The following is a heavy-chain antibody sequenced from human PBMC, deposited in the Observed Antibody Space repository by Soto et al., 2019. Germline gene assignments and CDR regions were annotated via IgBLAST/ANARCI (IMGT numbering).Heavy chain of an antibody. CDR2: IYRSGST. D-gene: IGHD3-16*01. CDR3: ARTLDYGHMDV. J-gene: IGHJ6*03. CDR1: GGSITSNAYY. V-gene: IGHV4-61*05. Sequence: SETLSLTCTVSGGSITSNAYYWGWIRQPPGKGLEWLGYIYRSGSTKYDPSLKSRLTISVDTSKNQFSLKLSSVTAADTAVYYCARTLDYGHMDVWGKGTTVTVSS.